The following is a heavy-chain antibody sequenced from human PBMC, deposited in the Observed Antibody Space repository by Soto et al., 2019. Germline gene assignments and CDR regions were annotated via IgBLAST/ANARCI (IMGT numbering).Heavy chain of an antibody. Sequence: EVQVLESGGGSVQPGGSLRLSCAASGFTFSNFAMSWVRHAPGKGLEWVSEISGSTGTTYYADSVKGRFIISRDNSKNTLHLQMNSLRAEDTAVYYGAKDTISSPCYIDVWGKGTTVTVSS. CDR1: GFTFSNFA. D-gene: IGHD2-2*01. CDR3: AKDTISSPCYIDV. V-gene: IGHV3-23*01. CDR2: ISGSTGTT. J-gene: IGHJ6*03.